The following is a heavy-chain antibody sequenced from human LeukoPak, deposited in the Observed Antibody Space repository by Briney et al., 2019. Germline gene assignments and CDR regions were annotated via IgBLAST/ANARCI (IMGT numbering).Heavy chain of an antibody. CDR2: IIPIFGTS. CDR3: ASQNFYSSGYYSYFDY. CDR1: GGTFSSYA. V-gene: IGHV1-69*01. D-gene: IGHD3-22*01. J-gene: IGHJ4*02. Sequence: SVKVSYKASGGTFSSYAISWVRQAPGQGLEWMGGIIPIFGTSNYAQKFQGRVTITADESTSTAYMELSSLRSEDTAVYYCASQNFYSSGYYSYFDYWGQGTLVTVSS.